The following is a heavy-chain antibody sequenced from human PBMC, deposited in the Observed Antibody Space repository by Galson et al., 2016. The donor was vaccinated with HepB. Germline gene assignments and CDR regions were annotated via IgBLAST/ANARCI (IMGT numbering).Heavy chain of an antibody. V-gene: IGHV3-53*05. CDR2: IYSGGST. J-gene: IGHJ4*02. CDR1: GFTVSNNY. Sequence: SLRLSCAASGFTVSNNYITWVRQAPGKGLEWVSLIYSGGSTYFAHSVKGRFTISRDNSENTLILQMNSLRGDDTAVYYCARDPNWYDKAYFDYWGQGTLVTVSS. CDR3: ARDPNWYDKAYFDY. D-gene: IGHD1-1*01.